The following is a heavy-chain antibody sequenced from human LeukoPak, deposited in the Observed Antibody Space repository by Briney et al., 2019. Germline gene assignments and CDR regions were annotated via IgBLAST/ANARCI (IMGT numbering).Heavy chain of an antibody. J-gene: IGHJ6*03. CDR3: ARGLDRTYCGGDCYYYYYYYMDV. Sequence: ASVKVSCEASGYTFTSYDINWVRQATGQGLEWMGWMNPNSGNTGYAQKFQGRVTMTRNTSISTAYMELSSLRSEDTAVYYCARGLDRTYCGGDCYYYYYYYMDVWGKGTTVTVSS. V-gene: IGHV1-8*01. CDR2: MNPNSGNT. CDR1: GYTFTSYD. D-gene: IGHD2-21*02.